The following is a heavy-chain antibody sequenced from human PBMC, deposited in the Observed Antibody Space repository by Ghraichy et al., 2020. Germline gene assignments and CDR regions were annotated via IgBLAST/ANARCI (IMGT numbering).Heavy chain of an antibody. Sequence: GESLNISCAASGFTFRTYGMYWVRQAPGKGLEWLAGTSYDGSKTYYTDSVKGRLTISRDNSKNTLYLYMSGLRSEDTAVYYCAKGVTGWYSPRPDYFDHWGQGALVTVSA. D-gene: IGHD6-19*01. CDR3: AKGVTGWYSPRPDYFDH. CDR1: GFTFRTYG. V-gene: IGHV3-30*18. CDR2: TSYDGSKT. J-gene: IGHJ4*02.